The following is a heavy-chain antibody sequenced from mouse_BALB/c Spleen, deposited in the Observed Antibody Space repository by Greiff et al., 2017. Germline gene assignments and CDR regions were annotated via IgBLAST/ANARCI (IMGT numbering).Heavy chain of an antibody. CDR2: ISYDGSN. CDR1: GYSITSGYY. D-gene: IGHD1-1*02. J-gene: IGHJ4*01. Sequence: EVQLVESGPGLVKPSQSLSLTCSVTGYSITSGYYWNWIRQFPGNKLEWMGYISYDGSNNYNPSLKNRISITRDTSKNQFFLKLNSVTTEDTATYYCARLLWGDYWGQGTSVTVSS. CDR3: ARLLWGDY. V-gene: IGHV3-6*02.